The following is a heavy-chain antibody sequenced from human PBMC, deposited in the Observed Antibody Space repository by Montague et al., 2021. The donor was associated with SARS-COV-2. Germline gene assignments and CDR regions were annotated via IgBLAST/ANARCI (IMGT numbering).Heavy chain of an antibody. D-gene: IGHD3-22*01. CDR2: IYYSGST. V-gene: IGHV4-39*01. CDR3: ARFPTSYFYDSKAAPATPDAFDI. J-gene: IGHJ3*02. Sequence: SETLSLTCTVSGGSISSSSYYWGWIRQPPGKGLEWFGSIYYSGSTYYNPSLKIRVTISVDTSKNQFSLKLSSVTAADTAVYYCARFPTSYFYDSKAAPATPDAFDIWGQGTLVTVSS. CDR1: GGSISSSSYY.